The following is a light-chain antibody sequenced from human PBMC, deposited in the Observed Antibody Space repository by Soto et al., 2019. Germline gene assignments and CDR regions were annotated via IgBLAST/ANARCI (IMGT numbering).Light chain of an antibody. CDR2: DAS. J-gene: IGKJ5*01. V-gene: IGKV3-11*01. CDR1: QSVSSY. CDR3: QQRSNWPIT. Sequence: MTQSPTTLSLSTGERATLSCRGSQSVSSYLGRYQQKPGQAPRLLIYDASNRATGIPARFSGSGSGADFSLTISSLEPEDFAVYYCQQRSNWPITFGLGTRLEIK.